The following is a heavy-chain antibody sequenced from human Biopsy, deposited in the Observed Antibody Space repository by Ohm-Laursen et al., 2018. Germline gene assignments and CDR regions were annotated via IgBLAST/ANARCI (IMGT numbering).Heavy chain of an antibody. J-gene: IGHJ4*02. CDR1: GYKFTSYG. Sequence: ASVKVSCNASGYKFTSYGMSWVRQAPGQGFEWMGRISGYNGNTNYTQKFQGRITMTIDAATSTGYMDLRSLKSDDTAVYYCARIAAAGWDDYWGQGTLVTVSS. V-gene: IGHV1-18*01. CDR3: ARIAAAGWDDY. CDR2: ISGYNGNT. D-gene: IGHD6-25*01.